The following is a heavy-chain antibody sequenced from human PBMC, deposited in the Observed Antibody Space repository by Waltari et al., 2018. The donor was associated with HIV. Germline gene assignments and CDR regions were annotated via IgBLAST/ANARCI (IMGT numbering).Heavy chain of an antibody. CDR1: GFSLSTRGVG. Sequence: QITLQESGPPLVKPTQTLTLTCTISGFSLSTRGVGWGWIRQPPGKALEWLELIYWNDGKRYSPSLKNRLTITKDTSKNQVVLTMTNMDTVDTATYYCAREPHDYGALFDYWVQGTLVSVSS. J-gene: IGHJ4*02. CDR2: IYWNDGK. V-gene: IGHV2-5*01. D-gene: IGHD4-17*01. CDR3: AREPHDYGALFDY.